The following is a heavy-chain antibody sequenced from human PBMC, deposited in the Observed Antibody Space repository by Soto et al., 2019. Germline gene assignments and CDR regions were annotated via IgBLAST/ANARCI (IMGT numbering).Heavy chain of an antibody. CDR3: ARGKIIGP. CDR1: GYTFTEYD. Sequence: ASVKVSCKTSGYTFTEYDLNWVRQAPGQGLEYMGWVSPENRNAGYAPQFRGRVSMTTDTSISTAYLELTNLTYEDTAVYYCARGKIIGPWGQGTQVTVSS. V-gene: IGHV1-8*01. CDR2: VSPENRNA. D-gene: IGHD3-3*01. J-gene: IGHJ5*02.